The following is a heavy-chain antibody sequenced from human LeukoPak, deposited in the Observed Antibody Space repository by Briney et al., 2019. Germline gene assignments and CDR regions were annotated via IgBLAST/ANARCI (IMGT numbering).Heavy chain of an antibody. V-gene: IGHV1-69*13. CDR1: GGTFSSYA. J-gene: IGHJ4*02. Sequence: SVKVSCKASGGTFSSYAISWVRQAPGQGLEWMGGIIPIFGTANYAQKFQGRVTITADESTSTAYMELSSLRSEDTAVYYCARGRVNRRRGVTFGGVIVNFDYWGQGTLVTVSS. CDR3: ARGRVNRRRGVTFGGVIVNFDY. CDR2: IIPIFGTA. D-gene: IGHD3-16*02.